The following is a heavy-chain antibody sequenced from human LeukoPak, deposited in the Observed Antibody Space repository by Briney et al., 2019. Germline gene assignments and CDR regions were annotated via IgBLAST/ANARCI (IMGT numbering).Heavy chain of an antibody. J-gene: IGHJ4*02. D-gene: IGHD3-22*01. CDR2: IYYTGST. V-gene: IGHV4-39*01. CDR3: ARPQGFDSSGY. Sequence: ETLSLTCTVSGGSISSSSYYWGWIRQPPGKGLEWIGCIYYTGSTYYNPSLKSRVTISVDTTKNQFSLRLNSVTAADTAVYYCARPQGFDSSGYWGQGTLVTVSS. CDR1: GGSISSSSYY.